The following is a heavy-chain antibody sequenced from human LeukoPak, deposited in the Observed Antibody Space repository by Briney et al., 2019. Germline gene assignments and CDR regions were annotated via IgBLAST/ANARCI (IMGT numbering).Heavy chain of an antibody. Sequence: SETLSLTCAVYGGSFSGYYWSWTRQPPGKGLEWIGEINHSGSTNYNPSFKSRVTISVDTSKNQFSLKLSSVTAADTAVYYCARGPGGGVVPAAMDYWGQGTLVTVSS. CDR2: INHSGST. J-gene: IGHJ4*02. CDR1: GGSFSGYY. CDR3: ARGPGGGVVPAAMDY. D-gene: IGHD2-2*01. V-gene: IGHV4-34*01.